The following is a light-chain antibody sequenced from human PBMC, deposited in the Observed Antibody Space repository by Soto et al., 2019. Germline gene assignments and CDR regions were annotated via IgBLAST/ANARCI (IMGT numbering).Light chain of an antibody. CDR3: MQALQTPPT. J-gene: IGKJ5*01. V-gene: IGKV2-28*01. Sequence: DILMTKSPLSLPVTPGEPASISCMSSQILLHSNGYNYLDWYLQKPGQSPQLLIYLGSNRASGVPDRFSGSGSGTDFTLKISRVEAEDVGVYYCMQALQTPPTFGQGTRLEIK. CDR2: LGS. CDR1: QILLHSNGYNY.